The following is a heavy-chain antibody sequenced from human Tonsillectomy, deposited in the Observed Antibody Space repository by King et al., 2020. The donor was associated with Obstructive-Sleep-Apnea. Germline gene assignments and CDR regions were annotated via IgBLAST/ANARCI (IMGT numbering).Heavy chain of an antibody. V-gene: IGHV3-64D*09. Sequence: VQLVESGGGLVQPGGSLGLSCSASGFTFRSYAMHWVRQGPGKGREYVLAISSNWGCIYYADSVKGRFTISRDNSKNTLYLQMSSLRAEDTAVYYCVIAYCGGDCYSNGMDVWGQGTTVTVSS. J-gene: IGHJ6*02. D-gene: IGHD2-21*02. CDR2: ISSNWGCI. CDR3: VIAYCGGDCYSNGMDV. CDR1: GFTFRSYA.